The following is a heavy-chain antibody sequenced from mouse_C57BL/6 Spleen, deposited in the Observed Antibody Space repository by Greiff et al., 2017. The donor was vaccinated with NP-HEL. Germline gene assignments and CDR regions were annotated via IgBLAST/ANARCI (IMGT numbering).Heavy chain of an antibody. CDR1: GYSITSGYY. CDR3: ARPLYGSSYVQAMDY. CDR2: ISYDGSN. D-gene: IGHD1-1*01. V-gene: IGHV3-6*01. Sequence: EVHLVESGPGLVKPSQSLSLTCSVTGYSITSGYYWNWIRQFPGNKLEWMGYISYDGSNNYNPSLKNRISITRDTSKNQFFLKLNSVTTEDTATYYCARPLYGSSYVQAMDYWGQGTSVTVSS. J-gene: IGHJ4*01.